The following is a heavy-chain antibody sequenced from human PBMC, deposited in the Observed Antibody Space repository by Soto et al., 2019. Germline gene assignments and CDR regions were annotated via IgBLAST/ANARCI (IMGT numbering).Heavy chain of an antibody. CDR3: AKERFATFTTEDYYHHYRLDF. V-gene: IGHV3-23*01. J-gene: IGHJ6*02. D-gene: IGHD5-12*01. CDR2: ISGSGGST. CDR1: GFTFSSYA. Sequence: PGGSLRLSCAASGFTFSSYAMSWVRQAPGKGLEWVSAISGSGGSTYYADSVKGRFTISRDNSKNTLYLQMNSLRAEDTAVYYCAKERFATFTTEDYYHHYRLDFCGQGSSVPVSS.